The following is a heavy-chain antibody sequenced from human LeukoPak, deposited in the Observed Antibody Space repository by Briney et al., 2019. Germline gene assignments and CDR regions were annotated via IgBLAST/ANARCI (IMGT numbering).Heavy chain of an antibody. J-gene: IGHJ6*03. CDR3: ARVNVLRYFDWLSDYYYYYMDV. Sequence: GGSLRLSCAASGFTFSSYWMSWVRQAPGKGLEWVANIKQDGGEKYYVDSVKGRFTISRDNAKNSLYLQMNSLRAEDTAVYYCARVNVLRYFDWLSDYYYYYMDVWGKGTTVTVSS. CDR2: IKQDGGEK. D-gene: IGHD3-9*01. CDR1: GFTFSSYW. V-gene: IGHV3-7*01.